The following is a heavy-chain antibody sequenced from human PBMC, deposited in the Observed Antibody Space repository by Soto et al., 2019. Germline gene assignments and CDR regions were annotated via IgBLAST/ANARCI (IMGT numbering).Heavy chain of an antibody. V-gene: IGHV3-23*01. Sequence: EVQLLESGGGLVRPGGSLRLSCTVSGFMFSSYAMTWVRQPPGKGLEWVSTISGSGGSTYYSDSVRGRFTTSRDNSKHTLYLQINALRPEDTGVYYCARVTPGNNLYYFSGLDVWGQGTSVTVSS. J-gene: IGHJ6*02. CDR1: GFMFSSYA. CDR2: ISGSGGST. D-gene: IGHD1-1*01. CDR3: ARVTPGNNLYYFSGLDV.